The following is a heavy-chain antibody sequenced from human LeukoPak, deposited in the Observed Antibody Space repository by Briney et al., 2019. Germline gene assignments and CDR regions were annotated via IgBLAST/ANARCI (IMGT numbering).Heavy chain of an antibody. V-gene: IGHV4-59*01. Sequence: SETLSLTCTVSGGSISSYYWSWIRQPPGKGLEWIGYIYYSGSTNYNPSLKSRVTISVDTSKNQFSLKLSSVTAADTAVYYCASGQGRYSGYDYDAFDIWGQGTMVTVSS. CDR2: IYYSGST. J-gene: IGHJ3*02. CDR1: GGSISSYY. CDR3: ASGQGRYSGYDYDAFDI. D-gene: IGHD5-12*01.